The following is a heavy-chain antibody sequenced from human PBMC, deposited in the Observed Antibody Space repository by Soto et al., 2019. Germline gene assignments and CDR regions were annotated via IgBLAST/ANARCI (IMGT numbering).Heavy chain of an antibody. CDR3: ARPALGDFWSGYPSQNWFDP. J-gene: IGHJ5*02. D-gene: IGHD3-3*01. CDR1: GGSISSSSYY. CDR2: IYYSGST. Sequence: QLQLQESGPGLVKPSETLSLTCTVSGGSISSSSYYWGWIRQPPGKGLEWIGSIYYSGSTYYNPSLKSRVTISVDTSKNQFSLKLSSVTAADTAVYYCARPALGDFWSGYPSQNWFDPWGQGTLVTVSS. V-gene: IGHV4-39*01.